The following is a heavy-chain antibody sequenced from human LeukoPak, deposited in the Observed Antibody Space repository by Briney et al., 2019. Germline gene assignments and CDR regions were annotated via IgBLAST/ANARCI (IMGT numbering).Heavy chain of an antibody. CDR3: AKGKDYSNYYAEV. CDR2: ISGSGTNT. CDR1: GFIVSNYA. J-gene: IGHJ6*03. V-gene: IGHV3-23*01. Sequence: GGSLRLSCAASGFIVSNYAMNWARQAPGKGMEWVSSISGSGTNTYYADSVKGRFTISRDNSKNTLYLQMESLRAEDTAVYYCAKGKDYSNYYAEVWAKGTTVTVSS.